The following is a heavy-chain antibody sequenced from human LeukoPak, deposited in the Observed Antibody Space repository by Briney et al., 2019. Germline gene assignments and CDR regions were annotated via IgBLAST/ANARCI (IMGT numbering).Heavy chain of an antibody. CDR2: IYYSGST. Sequence: SETLSLTCTVYGGSISIYYWSWIRQPPGKGLEWIGYIYYSGSTNYNPSLKSRVTISVDTSKNRFSLKLSSVTAADTAVYYCAGVAAARLWYYDSSGSDYFDYWGQGTLVTVSS. CDR3: AGVAAARLWYYDSSGSDYFDY. CDR1: GGSISIYY. V-gene: IGHV4-59*01. D-gene: IGHD3-22*01. J-gene: IGHJ4*02.